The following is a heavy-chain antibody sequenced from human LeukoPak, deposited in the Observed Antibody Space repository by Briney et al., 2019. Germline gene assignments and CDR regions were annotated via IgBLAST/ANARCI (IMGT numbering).Heavy chain of an antibody. D-gene: IGHD3-16*02. CDR2: ISSSSGNM. Sequence: GGSLRLSCAASGFTFSSYSMNWLRQAPGKGLEWVSYISSSSGNMYYAHSVKGRFTISRDNAKTSLYLQMNSLRAEDTALYYCARDRGGIGYYMDVWGKGTTVAVSS. V-gene: IGHV3-21*05. CDR1: GFTFSSYS. CDR3: ARDRGGIGYYMDV. J-gene: IGHJ6*03.